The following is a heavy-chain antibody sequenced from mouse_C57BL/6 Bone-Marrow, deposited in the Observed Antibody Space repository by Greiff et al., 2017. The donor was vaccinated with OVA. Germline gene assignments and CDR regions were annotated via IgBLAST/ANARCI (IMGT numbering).Heavy chain of an antibody. CDR2: IDPSDSYT. D-gene: IGHD1-1*01. J-gene: IGHJ1*03. V-gene: IGHV1-69*01. CDR3: ARSPYYYGSSYCFDV. CDR1: GYTFTSYW. Sequence: QVQLQQPGAELVMPGASVKLSCKASGYTFTSYWMHWVKQRPGQGLEWIGEIDPSDSYTNYNQKFKGKSTLTVDKSSSPAYMQLSSLTSEDSAVYYCARSPYYYGSSYCFDVWGTGTTVTVSS.